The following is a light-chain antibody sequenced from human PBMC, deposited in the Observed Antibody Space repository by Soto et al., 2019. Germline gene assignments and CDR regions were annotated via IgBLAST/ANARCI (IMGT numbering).Light chain of an antibody. CDR2: EVN. J-gene: IGLJ1*01. CDR3: SSYAGLSNPGV. V-gene: IGLV2-8*01. CDR1: SSDVGGYKY. Sequence: QSALTQPPSASGSPGQSVTISCTGTSSDVGGYKYVSWYQQHPGKAPKLMIFEVNKRPSGVPDRFSGSKSGNTASLTVSGLQPEDEAADYCSSYAGLSNPGVFGTGTKLTVL.